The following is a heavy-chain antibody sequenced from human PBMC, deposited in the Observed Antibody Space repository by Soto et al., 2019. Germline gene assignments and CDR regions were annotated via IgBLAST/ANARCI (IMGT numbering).Heavy chain of an antibody. CDR1: GFTFSSYG. D-gene: IGHD5-18*01. Sequence: GGSLRLSCAASGFTFSSYGMHWVRQAPGKGLEWVAVISYDGSNKYYADSVKGRFTISRDNSKNTLYLQMNSLRAEDTAVYYCAKSGFPEAMVTGYYYYGMDVWGQGTTVTVSS. V-gene: IGHV3-30*18. J-gene: IGHJ6*02. CDR2: ISYDGSNK. CDR3: AKSGFPEAMVTGYYYYGMDV.